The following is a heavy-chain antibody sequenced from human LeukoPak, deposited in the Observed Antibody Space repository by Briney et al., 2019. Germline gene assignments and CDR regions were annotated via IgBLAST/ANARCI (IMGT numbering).Heavy chain of an antibody. CDR3: ARGIFRGYSYGYEGAFDI. J-gene: IGHJ3*02. D-gene: IGHD5-18*01. CDR1: GFTVSSNY. Sequence: PGGSLRLSCAASGFTVSSNYMSWVRQAPGKGLEWVSVIYSGGSTYYADSVKGRFTISRDNSKNTLYLQMNSLRAEDTAVYYCARGIFRGYSYGYEGAFDIWGQGTMVTVSS. CDR2: IYSGGST. V-gene: IGHV3-53*05.